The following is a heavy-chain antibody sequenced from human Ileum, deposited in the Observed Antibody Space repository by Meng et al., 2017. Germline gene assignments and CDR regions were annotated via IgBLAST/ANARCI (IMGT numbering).Heavy chain of an antibody. CDR1: GTW. CDR2: IFQSGRT. J-gene: IGHJ4*02. D-gene: IGHD3-22*01. Sequence: QVQLPASGPRLVKPSGTLSLTCAVSGTWWSWVRHPPGKGLEWIGEIFQSGRTNYNPSLKSRVTISIDKSKSQISLQLSAVTAADTAVYSCATSNDRDVYYLGYWGQGTLVTVSS. CDR3: ATSNDRDVYYLGY. V-gene: IGHV4-4*02.